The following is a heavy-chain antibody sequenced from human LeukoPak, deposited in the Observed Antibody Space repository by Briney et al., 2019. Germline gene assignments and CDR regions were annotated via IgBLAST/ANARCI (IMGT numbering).Heavy chain of an antibody. CDR2: ILPRGGET. V-gene: IGHV1-2*02. CDR3: ARDGEYGTGSYYRGCFDD. Sequence: ASVKVSCKASGYSFTAYYIHWVRQAPGQGLEWMGWILPRGGETNYAYKFRGRVTMTRDTSISTTYMDLCSLGSDDTAVYYCARDGEYGTGSYYRGCFDDGGQGTLVTVHS. CDR1: GYSFTAYY. J-gene: IGHJ4*02. D-gene: IGHD3-10*01.